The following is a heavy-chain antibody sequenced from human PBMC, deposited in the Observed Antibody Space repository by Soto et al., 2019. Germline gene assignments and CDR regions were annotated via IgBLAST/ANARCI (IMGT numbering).Heavy chain of an antibody. CDR3: ARDRKLELPGNYYYYGMDV. J-gene: IGHJ6*02. CDR2: ISSSGTV. D-gene: IGHD1-7*01. CDR1: GGSIRDYF. V-gene: IGHV4-59*01. Sequence: SETLSLTCSVPGGSIRDYFWTWIRQSPGRGLEWIGYISSSGTVKYNSSLKSRVTISLDRSRNQFSLKLSSVTAADTAVYFCARDRKLELPGNYYYYGMDVWGQGTTVTVSS.